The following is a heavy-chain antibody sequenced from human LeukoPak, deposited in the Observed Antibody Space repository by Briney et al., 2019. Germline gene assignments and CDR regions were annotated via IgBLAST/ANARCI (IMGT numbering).Heavy chain of an antibody. Sequence: SETLSPTCTASGGSVSSGSYYWSWIRQPPGKGLEWIGYIYYSGSTNYNPSLKSRVTISVDTSKNQFSLKLSSVTAADTAVYYCARGPVYVAGSTNNWFDPWGQGTLVTVSS. CDR1: GGSVSSGSYY. J-gene: IGHJ5*02. CDR2: IYYSGST. D-gene: IGHD6-19*01. V-gene: IGHV4-61*01. CDR3: ARGPVYVAGSTNNWFDP.